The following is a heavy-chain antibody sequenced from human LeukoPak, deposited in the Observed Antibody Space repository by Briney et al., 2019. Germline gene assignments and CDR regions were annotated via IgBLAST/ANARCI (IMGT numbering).Heavy chain of an antibody. V-gene: IGHV4-38-2*02. CDR2: IYRSGST. D-gene: IGHD4-17*01. CDR3: ASADGNWFDP. CDR1: GYSISSGYY. Sequence: SETLSLTCTVSGYSISSGYYWGWIRQPPGKGQEWIGTIYRSGSTYSNPSLRGRVTISVDTSKNQFSLKLSSVTAADTAVYYCASADGNWFDPWGQGTLVTVSS. J-gene: IGHJ5*02.